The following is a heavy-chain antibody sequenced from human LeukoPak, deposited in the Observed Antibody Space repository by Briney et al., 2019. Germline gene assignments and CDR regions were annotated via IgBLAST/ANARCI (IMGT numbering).Heavy chain of an antibody. J-gene: IGHJ4*02. CDR2: ISSSSSYI. CDR1: GFTFSSYW. Sequence: GGSLRLSCAASGFTFSSYWMNWVRQAPGKGLEWVSSISSSSSYIYYADSVKGRFTISRDNAKNSLYLQMNSLRAEDTAVYYCARDLTIFGVGWGQGTLVTVSS. V-gene: IGHV3-21*01. CDR3: ARDLTIFGVG. D-gene: IGHD3-3*01.